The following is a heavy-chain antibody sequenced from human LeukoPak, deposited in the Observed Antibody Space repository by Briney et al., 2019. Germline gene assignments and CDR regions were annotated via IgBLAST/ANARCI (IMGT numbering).Heavy chain of an antibody. D-gene: IGHD1-14*01. V-gene: IGHV3-23*01. Sequence: GGSLRLSCTASGFTFSSYSMSWVRQGPGTGLEWVSAISGSGDTTFYADSVKGRFTISRDNSKNTLYLQMNSLRPEDTAVYYCAKEMEVSPGPDYWGQGTLVTVSS. CDR2: ISGSGDTT. J-gene: IGHJ4*02. CDR1: GFTFSSYS. CDR3: AKEMEVSPGPDY.